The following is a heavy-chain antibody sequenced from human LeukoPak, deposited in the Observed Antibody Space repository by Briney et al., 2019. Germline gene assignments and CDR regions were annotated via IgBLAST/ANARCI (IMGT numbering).Heavy chain of an antibody. CDR3: ARTEGGYYYYYYMDV. CDR2: ISSSSSYI. V-gene: IGHV3-21*01. Sequence: GGSLRLSCTVSGFTVSSNSMNWVRQAPGKGLEWVSSISSSSSYIYYADSVKGRFTISRDNAKNSLYLQMNSLRAEDTAVYYCARTEGGYYYYYYMDVWGKGTTVTVSS. J-gene: IGHJ6*03. CDR1: GFTVSSNS.